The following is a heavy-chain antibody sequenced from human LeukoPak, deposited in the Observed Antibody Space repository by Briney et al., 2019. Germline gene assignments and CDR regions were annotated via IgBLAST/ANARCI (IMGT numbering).Heavy chain of an antibody. V-gene: IGHV5-51*01. CDR3: ARRSDPPYFDY. Sequence: GESLKISFKGSGYSFTSYWIGWVRPMPGKGLEWMGIIYPGDSDTRYSPSFQGQVTISADKSISTAYLQWSSLKASDTATYYCARRSDPPYFDYWGQGTLVTVSS. CDR2: IYPGDSDT. J-gene: IGHJ4*02. CDR1: GYSFTSYW.